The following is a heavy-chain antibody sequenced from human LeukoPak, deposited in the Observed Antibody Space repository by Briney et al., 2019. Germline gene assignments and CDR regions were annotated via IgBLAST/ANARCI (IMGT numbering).Heavy chain of an antibody. V-gene: IGHV3-30*02. CDR2: IRFDGSNK. CDR3: AKYLGYDILTGYFN. D-gene: IGHD3-9*01. CDR1: GFTFSSYG. Sequence: PGGSLRLSCVASGFTFSSYGMDWVRQAPGKGLEWVAFIRFDGSNKHYAESVKGRFTISRDNSKNTLYLQMNSLRAEDTAVYYCAKYLGYDILTGYFNWGQGTLVTVSS. J-gene: IGHJ4*02.